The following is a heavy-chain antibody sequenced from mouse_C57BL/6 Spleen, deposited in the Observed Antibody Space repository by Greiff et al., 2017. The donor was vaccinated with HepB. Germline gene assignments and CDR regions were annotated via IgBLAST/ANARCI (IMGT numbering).Heavy chain of an antibody. CDR2: IYPGSGNT. CDR1: GYTFTDYY. Sequence: QVQLQQSGAELVRPGASVKLSCKASGYTFTDYYINWVKQRPGQGLEWIARIYPGSGNTYYNEKFKGKATLTAEKSSSTAYMQLSSLTSEDSAVYFCARSPITTVVPGGFDYRGQGTTLTVSS. V-gene: IGHV1-76*01. D-gene: IGHD1-1*01. CDR3: ARSPITTVVPGGFDY. J-gene: IGHJ2*01.